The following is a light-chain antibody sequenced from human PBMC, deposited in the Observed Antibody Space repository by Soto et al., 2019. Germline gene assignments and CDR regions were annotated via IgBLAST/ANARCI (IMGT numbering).Light chain of an antibody. CDR3: QHYNSYSEA. CDR2: KAS. CDR1: QTISSW. V-gene: IGKV1-5*03. J-gene: IGKJ1*01. Sequence: DIQMTQSPSTLSGSVGDRVTITCRASQTISSWLAWYQQKPEKAPKLLIYKASTLKSGVPSRFSGSGSGTEFTLTISSLQPDDFATYYCQHYNSYSEAFGQGTKVEIK.